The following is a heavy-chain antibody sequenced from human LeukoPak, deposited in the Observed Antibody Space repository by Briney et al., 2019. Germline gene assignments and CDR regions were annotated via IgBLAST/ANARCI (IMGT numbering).Heavy chain of an antibody. CDR1: GYSFTTYW. J-gene: IGHJ3*02. Sequence: GESLKISCKASGYSFTTYWIAWVRQMPGKGLEWMGIIYPGDSDTRYSPSFQGQVTISADKSISTAYLQWSSLKASDTAMYYCARRDTAMVTGDAFDIWGQGTMVTVSS. D-gene: IGHD5-18*01. CDR2: IYPGDSDT. CDR3: ARRDTAMVTGDAFDI. V-gene: IGHV5-51*01.